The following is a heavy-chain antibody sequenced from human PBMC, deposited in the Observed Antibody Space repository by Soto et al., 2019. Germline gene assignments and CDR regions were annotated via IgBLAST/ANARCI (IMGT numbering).Heavy chain of an antibody. CDR3: ARGRQVAPSALFRRAGDYSLDV. D-gene: IGHD2-2*01. CDR2: INHRGST. Sequence: SETLSLTCAAYGGSFSGYQWTWLRQPPGKGLEWIGEINHRGSTNLNPSLGSRVTFLVDTSKNQFSLKLRSVTAADTAVYYCARGRQVAPSALFRRAGDYSLDVWGQGTTVTVSS. J-gene: IGHJ6*02. V-gene: IGHV4-34*01. CDR1: GGSFSGYQ.